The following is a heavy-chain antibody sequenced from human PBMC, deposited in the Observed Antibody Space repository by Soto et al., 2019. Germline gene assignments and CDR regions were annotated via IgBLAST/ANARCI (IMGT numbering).Heavy chain of an antibody. Sequence: SETLSLTCTVSGYSISSGSYWGWIRQPPGKGPEWIASIYHGGTTFYNPSLKSRITISVDTSHNQFSLNLRSVTAADTAVYYCARAHVRVVAGSTFDYWGHGTLVTVSS. CDR2: IYHGGTT. V-gene: IGHV4-38-2*02. J-gene: IGHJ4*01. CDR1: GYSISSGSY. D-gene: IGHD6-19*01. CDR3: ARAHVRVVAGSTFDY.